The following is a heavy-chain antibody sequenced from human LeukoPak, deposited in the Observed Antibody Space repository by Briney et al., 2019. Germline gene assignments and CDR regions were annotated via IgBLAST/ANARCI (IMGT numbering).Heavy chain of an antibody. D-gene: IGHD1-1*01. J-gene: IGHJ4*02. Sequence: PGGSLRLSCAASGFTFSSYWMHWVRQAPGKGLVWVSRIHTDGISTTYADSVKGRFTISRDNAKNTLYLQMNSLRAEDTAVYYCASGELDSLYYFDYWGQGTLVTVSS. CDR3: ASGELDSLYYFDY. CDR1: GFTFSSYW. CDR2: IHTDGIST. V-gene: IGHV3-74*01.